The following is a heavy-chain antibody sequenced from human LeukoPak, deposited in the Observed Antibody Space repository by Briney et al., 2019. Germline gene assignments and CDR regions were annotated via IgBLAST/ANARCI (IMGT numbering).Heavy chain of an antibody. D-gene: IGHD3-10*01. CDR3: SRRHYGSGYYPYYFDY. Sequence: PSETLSLTRTVSGGSISSSSYYWGWIRQPPGKGLEWIGSIYYSVRNYYNPFLKNRVTIPVDTSMNQYSLRLNSVSAADTAVYYCSRRHYGSGYYPYYFDYWGQGTLVTVSS. CDR1: GGSISSSSYY. J-gene: IGHJ4*02. CDR2: IYYSVRN. V-gene: IGHV4-39*01.